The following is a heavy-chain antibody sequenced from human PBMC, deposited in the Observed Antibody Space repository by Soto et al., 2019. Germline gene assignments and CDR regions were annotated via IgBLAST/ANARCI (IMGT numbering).Heavy chain of an antibody. J-gene: IGHJ6*03. CDR3: ARSMGVVPPYHSYMDV. D-gene: IGHD2-2*01. V-gene: IGHV4-59*01. CDR1: GGSISSYY. CDR2: IYHSGST. Sequence: SETLSLTCTVSGGSISSYYWSWIRQPPGKGLEWIGHIYHSGSTYYNPSLKSRVTISVDTSKNQFSLKLSSVTAADTAVYYCARSMGVVPPYHSYMDVWGKGTTVTVSS.